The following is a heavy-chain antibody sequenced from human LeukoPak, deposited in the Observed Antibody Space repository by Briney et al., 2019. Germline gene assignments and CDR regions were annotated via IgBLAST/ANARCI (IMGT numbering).Heavy chain of an antibody. CDR3: ARQGNSYCSGGSCYDPNWFDS. V-gene: IGHV4-39*01. Sequence: PSETLSPTCTVSGGSISSSSYYWGWIRQPPGKGLEWIGSMYYSGSTYYNPSLKSRVTISVDTSKNQFSLKLSSVTAADTALYYCARQGNSYCSGGSCYDPNWFDSWGQGTLVTVSS. J-gene: IGHJ5*01. CDR2: MYYSGST. D-gene: IGHD2-15*01. CDR1: GGSISSSSYY.